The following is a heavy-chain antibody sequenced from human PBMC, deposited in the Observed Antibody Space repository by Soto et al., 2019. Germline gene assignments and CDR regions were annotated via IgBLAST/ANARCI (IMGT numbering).Heavy chain of an antibody. CDR1: GFTFSNAW. D-gene: IGHD3-22*01. J-gene: IGHJ2*01. CDR3: TTEVGYYDSSGPDI. Sequence: EVQLVESGGGLVKPGGSLRLSCAASGFTFSNAWMNWVRQAPGKGLEWVGRIKSKTDGGTTDYAAPVKGRFTISRDDSKYRLYLQMNSLKTEDTAVYYCTTEVGYYDSSGPDIWGRGTLVTVSS. V-gene: IGHV3-15*07. CDR2: IKSKTDGGTT.